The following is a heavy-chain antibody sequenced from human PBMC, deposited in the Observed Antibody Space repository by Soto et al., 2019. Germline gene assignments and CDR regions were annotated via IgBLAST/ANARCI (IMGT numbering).Heavy chain of an antibody. Sequence: ASVKVSCKASGYTFTSYDINWVRQATGQGLEWMGWMNPNSGNTGYAQKFQGRVTMTRNTSISTAYMELSSLRSEDTAVYYCAREGYCSSTSCLGGWVYGMDVWVQGTTVTVSS. J-gene: IGHJ6*02. CDR2: MNPNSGNT. CDR3: AREGYCSSTSCLGGWVYGMDV. V-gene: IGHV1-8*01. CDR1: GYTFTSYD. D-gene: IGHD2-2*01.